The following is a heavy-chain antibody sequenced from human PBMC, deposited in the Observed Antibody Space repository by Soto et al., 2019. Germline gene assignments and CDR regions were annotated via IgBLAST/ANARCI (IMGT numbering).Heavy chain of an antibody. J-gene: IGHJ4*02. CDR3: ARDVVYYGSGSYPHYFDY. D-gene: IGHD3-10*01. CDR2: IYHSGST. Sequence: PSETLSLTCAVSGGSISSSNWWSWVRQPPGKGLEWIGEIYHSGSTNYNPSLKSRVTISVDKSKNQFSLKLSSVTAADTAVYYCARDVVYYGSGSYPHYFDYWGQGTLVTVSS. CDR1: GGSISSSNW. V-gene: IGHV4-4*02.